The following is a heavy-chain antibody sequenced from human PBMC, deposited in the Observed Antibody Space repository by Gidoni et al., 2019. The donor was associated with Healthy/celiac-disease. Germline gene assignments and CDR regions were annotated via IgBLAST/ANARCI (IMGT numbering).Heavy chain of an antibody. J-gene: IGHJ6*03. CDR1: GFTFSSYA. CDR3: AKYGGNSHYYYYMDV. D-gene: IGHD2-21*02. CDR2: ISGSGGST. Sequence: EVQLLESGGGLVQPGGSLRLSCAASGFTFSSYAMSWVRQAPGKGLEWVSAISGSGGSTYYADSVKGRFTIYRDNSKNTLYLQMNSLRAEDTAVYYCAKYGGNSHYYYYMDVWGKGTTVTVSS. V-gene: IGHV3-23*01.